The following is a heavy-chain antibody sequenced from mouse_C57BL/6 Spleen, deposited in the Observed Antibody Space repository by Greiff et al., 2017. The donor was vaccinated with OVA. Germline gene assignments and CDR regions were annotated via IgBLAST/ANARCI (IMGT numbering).Heavy chain of an antibody. D-gene: IGHD1-1*02. CDR3: ARDYYEGYFDV. Sequence: VQLKESGPGMVKPSQSLSLTCTVTGYSITSGYDWHWIRHFPGNKLEWMGYISYSGSTNYNPSLKSRISITHDTSKNHFFLKLNSVTTEDTATYYCARDYYEGYFDVWGTGTTVTVSS. CDR2: ISYSGST. J-gene: IGHJ1*03. CDR1: GYSITSGYD. V-gene: IGHV3-1*01.